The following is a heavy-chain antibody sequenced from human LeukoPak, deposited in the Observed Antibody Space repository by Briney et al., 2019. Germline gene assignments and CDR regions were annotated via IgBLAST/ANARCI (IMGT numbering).Heavy chain of an antibody. CDR3: AKLAFYDSSGIDAFDI. V-gene: IGHV3-30*02. J-gene: IGHJ3*02. CDR2: IRYDGSNK. Sequence: GGSLTLSCAASGFNFVFEAMTWVRQAPGKGLEWVAFIRYDGSNKYYADSVKGRFTISRDNSKNTLYLQMNSLRAEDTAVYYCAKLAFYDSSGIDAFDIWGQGTMVTVSS. CDR1: GFNFVFEA. D-gene: IGHD3-22*01.